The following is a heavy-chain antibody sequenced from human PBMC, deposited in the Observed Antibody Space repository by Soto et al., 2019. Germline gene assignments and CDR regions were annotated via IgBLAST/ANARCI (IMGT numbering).Heavy chain of an antibody. Sequence: QVQLVQSGAEVKKPGSSVKVSRKASGGTFSSYAISWVRQAPGQGLEWMGGIIPIFGTANYAQKFQGRVTITADKSTSTAYMELSSLRSEDTAVYYCASWGIVVVPAATPNGMDVWGQGTTVTVSS. CDR1: GGTFSSYA. CDR2: IIPIFGTA. D-gene: IGHD2-2*01. CDR3: ASWGIVVVPAATPNGMDV. J-gene: IGHJ6*02. V-gene: IGHV1-69*06.